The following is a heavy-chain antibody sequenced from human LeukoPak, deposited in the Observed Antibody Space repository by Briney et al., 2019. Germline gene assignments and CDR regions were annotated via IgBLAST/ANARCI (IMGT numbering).Heavy chain of an antibody. V-gene: IGHV4-4*07. Sequence: SETLSLTCTVSGGSISSYYWSWIRQPAGKGLEWIGRIYTSGSTNYNPSLKSRVTMSVDTSKNQFSLKLSSVTAADTAVYYCARASDFWSGPDYYFDYWGQGTLVTVSS. CDR1: GGSISSYY. J-gene: IGHJ4*02. CDR3: ARASDFWSGPDYYFDY. D-gene: IGHD3-3*01. CDR2: IYTSGST.